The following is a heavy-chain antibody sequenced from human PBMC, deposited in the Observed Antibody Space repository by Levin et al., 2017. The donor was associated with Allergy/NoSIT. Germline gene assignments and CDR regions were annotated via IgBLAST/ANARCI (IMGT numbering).Heavy chain of an antibody. CDR1: GFTVSTNY. CDR2: IYSGGST. V-gene: IGHV3-53*01. CDR3: ALTLRFLYYYYGMDV. Sequence: AGGSLRLSCAVSGFTVSTNYMSWVRQAPGKGLEWVSVIYSGGSTYYADSVKGRFTISRDNSKNTLYLQMNSLRAEDTAVYYCALTLRFLYYYYGMDVWGQGTTVTVSS. D-gene: IGHD3-3*01. J-gene: IGHJ6*02.